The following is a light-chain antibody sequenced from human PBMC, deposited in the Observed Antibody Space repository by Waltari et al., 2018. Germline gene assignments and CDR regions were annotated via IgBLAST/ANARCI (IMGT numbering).Light chain of an antibody. CDR2: DVT. CDR3: GSYAGKSTYWV. J-gene: IGLJ3*02. V-gene: IGLV2-11*01. CDR1: SSDVGGYTY. Sequence: QSALTQPRSVSGSPGQSVTISCTGTSSDVGGYTYVSWYQQHPGKAPQLIIYDVTKWPSGVPDRFSGSKSGNTASLTISGLQAEDEAYYYCGSYAGKSTYWVFGGGTKLTVL.